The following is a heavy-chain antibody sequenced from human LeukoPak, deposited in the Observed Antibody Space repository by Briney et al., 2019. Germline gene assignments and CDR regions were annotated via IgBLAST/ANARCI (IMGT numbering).Heavy chain of an antibody. J-gene: IGHJ4*02. CDR3: VGSPTYYDFWSGYLRGFDY. V-gene: IGHV4-4*07. Sequence: SASTYYTPSLKSRVTMSVDTSKNQFSLKLSSVTAADTAVYYCVGSPTYYDFWSGYLRGFDYWGQGTLVTVSS. CDR2: SAST. D-gene: IGHD3-3*01.